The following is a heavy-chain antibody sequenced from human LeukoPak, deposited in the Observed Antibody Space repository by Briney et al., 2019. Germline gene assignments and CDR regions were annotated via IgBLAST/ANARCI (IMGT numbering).Heavy chain of an antibody. J-gene: IGHJ4*02. D-gene: IGHD6-13*01. CDR2: ISYDGSNK. CDR1: GFTFSSYA. V-gene: IGHV3-30*14. Sequence: PGGSLRLSCAASGFTFSSYAMHWVRQAPGKGLEWVAVISYDGSNKYYADSVKGRFTISRDNSKNTLYLQMNSLRAEDTAVYYCAREEQPGGYFDYWGQGTLVTVSS. CDR3: AREEQPGGYFDY.